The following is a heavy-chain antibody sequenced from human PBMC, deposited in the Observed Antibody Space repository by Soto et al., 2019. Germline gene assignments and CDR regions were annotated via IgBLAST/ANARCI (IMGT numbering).Heavy chain of an antibody. CDR2: ISYSGST. CDR1: GGSFSGGGYY. V-gene: IGHV4-31*03. D-gene: IGHD3-3*01. CDR3: ARTSIFGVVLNAFDI. Sequence: TLSLTCTVSGGSFSGGGYYWSWIRQHPVKGLEWMGYISYSGSTKYKPSLQSRITISVDTSKNQFSLRLTSVTAADTAIYFCARTSIFGVVLNAFDIWGPGXLVTV. J-gene: IGHJ3*02.